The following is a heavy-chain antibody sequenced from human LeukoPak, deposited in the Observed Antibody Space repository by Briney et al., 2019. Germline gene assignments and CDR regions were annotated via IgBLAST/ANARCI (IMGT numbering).Heavy chain of an antibody. CDR2: ISTSSSYI. CDR1: GFTFSRNS. CDR3: ARETYCTNTTCPIGDHFDY. D-gene: IGHD2-2*01. V-gene: IGHV3-21*01. Sequence: GGSLRLSCAASGFTFSRNSMNWVRQAPGKGLEWVSSISTSSSYIYYADSMKGRFTISRDNAKNSLYLQMNSLRAEDTAVYYCARETYCTNTTCPIGDHFDYWGQGTLVTVSS. J-gene: IGHJ4*02.